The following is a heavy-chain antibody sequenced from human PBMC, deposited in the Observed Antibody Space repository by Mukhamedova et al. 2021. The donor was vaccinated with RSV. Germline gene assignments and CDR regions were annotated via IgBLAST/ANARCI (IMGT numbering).Heavy chain of an antibody. V-gene: IGHV4-39*01. Sequence: GKGLEWIGSIYYSGSTYYNPSPKSRVTISVDTSKNQFSLKLSSVTAADTAVYYCAISGIADVYFQHWGQGTLVTVSS. D-gene: IGHD6-13*01. CDR3: AISGIADVYFQH. CDR2: IYYSGST. J-gene: IGHJ1*01.